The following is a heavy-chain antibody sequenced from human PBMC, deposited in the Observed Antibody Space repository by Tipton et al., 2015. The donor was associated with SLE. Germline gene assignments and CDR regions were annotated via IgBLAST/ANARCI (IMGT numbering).Heavy chain of an antibody. CDR2: IYYSGST. Sequence: LRLSCTVSGGSISSHYWSWIRQPPGKGLEWIGYIYYSGSTNYNPSLKSRVTISVDTSKNQFSLKLSSVTAADTAVYYCASSRYFGSGGNWGQGTLVTVSS. CDR3: ASSRYFGSGGN. J-gene: IGHJ4*02. V-gene: IGHV4-59*11. D-gene: IGHD3-9*01. CDR1: GGSISSHY.